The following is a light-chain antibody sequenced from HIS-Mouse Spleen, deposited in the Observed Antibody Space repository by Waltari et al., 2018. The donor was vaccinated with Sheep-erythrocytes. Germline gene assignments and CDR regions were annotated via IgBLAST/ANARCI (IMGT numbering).Light chain of an antibody. CDR3: QQSYSTTPLT. V-gene: IGKV1-39*01. J-gene: IGKJ4*01. CDR2: AAS. Sequence: DIQMTQSPSSLSASVGDRVTITCRASQSISSYLNWYQQKPGKAPKLLIYAASSLQSGVPSRCSSSGSGTDVTLTISSLQPEDFATYYCQQSYSTTPLTFGGGTKVEIK. CDR1: QSISSY.